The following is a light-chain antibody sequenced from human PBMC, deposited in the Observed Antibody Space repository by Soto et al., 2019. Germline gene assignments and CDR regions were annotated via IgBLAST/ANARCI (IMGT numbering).Light chain of an antibody. CDR1: SSDVGGYNY. CDR2: DVN. Sequence: QSALTQPASVSGSPGQSITISCTGTSSDVGGYNYVSWYQQHPGKAPKLMIYDVNNRPSGVSNRFSGSKSGNTASLTISGLQAEDEGDYYCQSYDSSLSGLVFGTGTKLTVL. V-gene: IGLV2-14*01. J-gene: IGLJ1*01. CDR3: QSYDSSLSGLV.